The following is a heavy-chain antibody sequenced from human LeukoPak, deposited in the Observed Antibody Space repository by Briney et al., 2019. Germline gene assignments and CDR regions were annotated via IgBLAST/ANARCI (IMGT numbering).Heavy chain of an antibody. CDR3: ARDTANTRAPDY. CDR2: IYYSGST. CDR1: GGSISSGGYS. J-gene: IGHJ4*02. Sequence: SETLSLTCAVSGGSISSGGYSWSWIRQPPGKGLEWIGYIYYSGSTYYNPSLKSRVTISVDTSKNQFSLKLSSVTAADTAVYYCARDTANTRAPDYWGQGTLVTVSS. V-gene: IGHV4-30-4*07. D-gene: IGHD5-18*01.